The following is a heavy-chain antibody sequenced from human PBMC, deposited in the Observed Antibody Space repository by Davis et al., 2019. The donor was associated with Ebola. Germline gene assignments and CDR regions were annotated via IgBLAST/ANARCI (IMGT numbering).Heavy chain of an antibody. J-gene: IGHJ4*02. V-gene: IGHV4-61*08. Sequence: SETLSLTCTVSGGSISSGGYYWSWIRQPPGKGLEWIGYIYYSGSTNYNPSLKSRVTISVDTSKNQFSLKLSSVSAADTAVYYCARAISGYSSGWTYHFDYWGQGTLVTVSS. CDR1: GGSISSGGYY. CDR2: IYYSGST. D-gene: IGHD6-19*01. CDR3: ARAISGYSSGWTYHFDY.